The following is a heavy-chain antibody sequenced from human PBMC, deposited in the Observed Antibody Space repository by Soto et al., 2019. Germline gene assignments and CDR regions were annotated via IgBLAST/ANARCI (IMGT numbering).Heavy chain of an antibody. CDR1: GGSISSSSYY. J-gene: IGHJ6*02. D-gene: IGHD3-3*01. Sequence: TSETLSLTCTVSGGSISSSSYYWGWIRQPPGKGLEWIGSIYYSGSTYYNPSLKSRVTISVDTSKNQFSLKLSSVTAADTAVYYCASRPQNYDFWSGYYPLYYYYGMDVWGQGTTVTVSS. CDR3: ASRPQNYDFWSGYYPLYYYYGMDV. V-gene: IGHV4-39*01. CDR2: IYYSGST.